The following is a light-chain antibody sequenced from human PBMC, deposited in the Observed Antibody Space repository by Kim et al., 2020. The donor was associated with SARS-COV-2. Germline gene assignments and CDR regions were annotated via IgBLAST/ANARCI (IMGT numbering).Light chain of an antibody. CDR2: EDN. CDR3: QCYDSSIVWV. CDR1: SGGIGSNY. V-gene: IGLV6-57*03. J-gene: IGLJ3*02. Sequence: VTRSWTRSSGGIGSNYVQWYQQRPGSAPTTVVYEDNQRPSGVPDRFSGSIDSCSSSASLSISGLKTEDEADYYCQCYDSSIVWVFGRGTQLT.